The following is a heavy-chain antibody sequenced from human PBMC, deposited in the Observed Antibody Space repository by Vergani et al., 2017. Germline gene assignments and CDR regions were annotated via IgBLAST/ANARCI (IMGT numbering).Heavy chain of an antibody. Sequence: QVQLQESGPGVVKPSQTLSLTCAVSGGSISSGDYCWTWIRQRPGKGLEWIGYIFYSGTTYDNPSLRSRLTISVDTSQNQFSLKLSSVTAADTAVYYCARVGPRVPATSHFYYLDVWGRGTTVVVSS. J-gene: IGHJ6*03. CDR1: GGSISSGDYC. D-gene: IGHD6-25*01. CDR3: ARVGPRVPATSHFYYLDV. V-gene: IGHV4-31*11. CDR2: IFYSGTT.